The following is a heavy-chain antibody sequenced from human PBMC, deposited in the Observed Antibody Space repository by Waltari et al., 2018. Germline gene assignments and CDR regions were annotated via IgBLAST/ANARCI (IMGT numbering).Heavy chain of an antibody. D-gene: IGHD2-15*01. CDR2: INAGNGNT. CDR3: ARATRGGCSGGSCYSSWFDP. Sequence: QVQLVQSGAEVKKPGASVKVSCKASGYTFTSYAMHWVRQAPGQRLEWMGWINAGNGNTKYSQKFQGRVTITRDTSASTAYMELSSLRSEDTAVYYCARATRGGCSGGSCYSSWFDPWGQGTLVTVSS. CDR1: GYTFTSYA. V-gene: IGHV1-3*01. J-gene: IGHJ5*02.